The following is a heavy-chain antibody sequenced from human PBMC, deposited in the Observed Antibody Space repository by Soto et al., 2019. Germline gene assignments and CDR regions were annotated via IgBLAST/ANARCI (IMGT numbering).Heavy chain of an antibody. Sequence: GGSLRLSCAASGFTFSSYWMSWVRQAPGKGLEWVANINQDGSEKYYVDSVKGRFTISRDNAKNSLYLQMNSLRAEDTAVYYCARDGVATSRHYYYYGMDVWGQGTTVTVSS. CDR3: ARDGVATSRHYYYYGMDV. CDR2: INQDGSEK. J-gene: IGHJ6*02. CDR1: GFTFSSYW. V-gene: IGHV3-7*01. D-gene: IGHD5-12*01.